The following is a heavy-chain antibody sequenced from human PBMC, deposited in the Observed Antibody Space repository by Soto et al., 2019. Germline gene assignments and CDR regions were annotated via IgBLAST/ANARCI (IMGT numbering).Heavy chain of an antibody. Sequence: QVQLQESGPGLVKPSETLSLTCTVSGGSISSYYWSWIRQPPGKGLEWIGYIYYSGSTNYNPSLKGRVPISLDTSKHQFPLKLSSVTAADTAVYYCASLPRYYYGSGSYYTFDYWGQGTLVTVSS. CDR3: ASLPRYYYGSGSYYTFDY. V-gene: IGHV4-59*01. J-gene: IGHJ4*02. CDR2: IYYSGST. CDR1: GGSISSYY. D-gene: IGHD3-10*01.